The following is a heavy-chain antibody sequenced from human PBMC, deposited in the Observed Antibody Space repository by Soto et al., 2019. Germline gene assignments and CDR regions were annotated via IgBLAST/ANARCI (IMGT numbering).Heavy chain of an antibody. CDR1: GGTFRSYS. D-gene: IGHD3-22*01. Sequence: QVQLVQSGAEVKKPGSSVKVSCKASGGTFRSYSISWVRQAPGQGLERMGGSLPIFDITNYAQKFQGRVTITADESTSTAYMELSSLGSDDTAVYYCARPDEGGYSSNHHYYYALDVWGQGTTVTV. J-gene: IGHJ6*02. CDR2: SLPIFDIT. V-gene: IGHV1-69*01. CDR3: ARPDEGGYSSNHHYYYALDV.